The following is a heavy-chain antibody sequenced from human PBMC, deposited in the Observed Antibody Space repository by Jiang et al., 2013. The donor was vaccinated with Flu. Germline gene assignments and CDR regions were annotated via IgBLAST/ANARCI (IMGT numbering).Heavy chain of an antibody. CDR2: IYYSGST. J-gene: IGHJ4*02. Sequence: TCTVSGGSISSYYWSWIRQPPGKGLEWIGYIYYSGSTNYNPSLKSRVTISVDTSKNQFSLKLSSVTAADTAVYYCARQTYYYGSGSYYNPRYYFDYWGQGTLVTVSS. CDR1: GGSISSYY. CDR3: ARQTYYYGSGSYYNPRYYFDY. V-gene: IGHV4-59*01. D-gene: IGHD3-10*01.